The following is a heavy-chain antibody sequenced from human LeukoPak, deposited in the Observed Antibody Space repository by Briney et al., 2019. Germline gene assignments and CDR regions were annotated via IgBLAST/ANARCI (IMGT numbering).Heavy chain of an antibody. V-gene: IGHV1-3*01. J-gene: IGHJ4*02. CDR2: INAGNGNT. D-gene: IGHD6-19*01. Sequence: ASVEVSCKASGYTFTSYAMHWVRQAPGQRLEWMGWINAGNGNTKYSQKFQGRVTITRDTSASTAYMELSSLRSEDTAVYYCARTGIAVAGPFDYWGQGTLVTVSS. CDR3: ARTGIAVAGPFDY. CDR1: GYTFTSYA.